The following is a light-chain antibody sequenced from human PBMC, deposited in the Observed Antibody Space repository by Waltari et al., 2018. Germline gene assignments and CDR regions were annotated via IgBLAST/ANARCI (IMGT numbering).Light chain of an antibody. CDR1: QSVSSN. Sequence: APPPCRASQSVSSNLAWYQQKPGQAPRLLIYGASTRATGIPARFSGSGSGTEFTLTISSLQSEDFAVYYCQQYYHWVAFGGGTWVQIK. J-gene: IGKJ4*01. CDR2: GAS. CDR3: QQYYHWVA. V-gene: IGKV3-15*01.